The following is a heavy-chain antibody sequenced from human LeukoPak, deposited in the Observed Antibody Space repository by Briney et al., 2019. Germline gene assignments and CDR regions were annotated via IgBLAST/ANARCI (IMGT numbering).Heavy chain of an antibody. CDR3: ARRATHRPFDP. D-gene: IGHD1-14*01. Sequence: PSETLSLTCAVYGGSFSGYYWSWIRQPPGKGLEWIGEINHSGSANYNPSLKSRVTISVDTSKNQFSLKLSSVTAADTAVYYCARRATHRPFDPWGQGTLVTVSS. CDR1: GGSFSGYY. CDR2: INHSGSA. J-gene: IGHJ5*02. V-gene: IGHV4-34*01.